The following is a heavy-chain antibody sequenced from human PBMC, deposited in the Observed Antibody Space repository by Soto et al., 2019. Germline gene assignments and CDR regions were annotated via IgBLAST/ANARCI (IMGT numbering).Heavy chain of an antibody. CDR3: AKAYYYYDSSGYPEIY. D-gene: IGHD3-22*01. CDR2: ISSTSIYI. V-gene: IGHV3-21*04. J-gene: IGHJ4*02. CDR1: GFTFSDNS. Sequence: EVQLVESGGGLVKPGGSLRLSCAASGFTFSDNSMKWVRQAPGKGLEWVSSISSTSIYIFYADSVKGRFTISRDNAKNSLYLQMNSLRAEDTAVYYCAKAYYYYDSSGYPEIYWGQGTLVTVSS.